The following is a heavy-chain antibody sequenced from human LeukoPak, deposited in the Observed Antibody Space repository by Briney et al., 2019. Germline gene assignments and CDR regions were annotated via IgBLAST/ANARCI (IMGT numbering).Heavy chain of an antibody. CDR1: GYTFTGNY. Sequence: ASVKVSCKASGYTFTGNYMHWVRQALGQGLEWMGWINPNSGGTSYAQKFQGRVTMTRDTSISTAYMELSRLRSDDTAVYYCARDLGYSGSYFYWGQGTLVTVSS. J-gene: IGHJ4*02. CDR2: INPNSGGT. V-gene: IGHV1-2*02. CDR3: ARDLGYSGSYFY. D-gene: IGHD1-26*01.